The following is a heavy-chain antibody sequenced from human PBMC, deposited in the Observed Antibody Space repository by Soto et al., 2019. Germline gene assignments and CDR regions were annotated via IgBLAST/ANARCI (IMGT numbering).Heavy chain of an antibody. V-gene: IGHV3-30*18. Sequence: QVQLVESGGGVVQPGRSLRLSCAASGFTFSSYNMHWVRQAPGKGLAWVAVISYDGGNKYYADSVRGRFTISRDNSKNTLYLQMNSLRAEDTAVYYCAKFRGTGYPPTLDYWGQGTLVTVSS. J-gene: IGHJ4*02. CDR2: ISYDGGNK. CDR1: GFTFSSYN. CDR3: AKFRGTGYPPTLDY. D-gene: IGHD3-9*01.